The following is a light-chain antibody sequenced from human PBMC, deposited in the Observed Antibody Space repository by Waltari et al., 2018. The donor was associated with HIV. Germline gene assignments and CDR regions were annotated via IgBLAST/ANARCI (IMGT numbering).Light chain of an antibody. V-gene: IGLV3-10*01. J-gene: IGLJ2*01. Sequence: SYELTQPPSVSVSPGQTARITCSGDALPKRFAYWYQQRSGRAPVLVIYEDNTRPSGSPERFSATNSGTVATLTISGAQVDDEADYYCYSIDGSGHYRVFGGGTKLTVL. CDR2: EDN. CDR3: YSIDGSGHYRV. CDR1: ALPKRF.